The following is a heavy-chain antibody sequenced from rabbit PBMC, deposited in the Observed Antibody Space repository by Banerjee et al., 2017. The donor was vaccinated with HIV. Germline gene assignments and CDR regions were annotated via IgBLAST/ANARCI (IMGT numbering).Heavy chain of an antibody. D-gene: IGHD7-1*01. Sequence: QLKETGGGLVQPGGSLTLSCKASGFDLSNFYMSWVRQAPGKGLEWIGIIYAGRGTTDYANWVNGRFTISSDNAQNTVDLQMNSLTAADTATYFCAREGANSAGFYLWGPGTLVTVS. CDR2: IYAGRGTT. V-gene: IGHV1S7*01. J-gene: IGHJ4*01. CDR3: AREGANSAGFYL. CDR1: GFDLSNFY.